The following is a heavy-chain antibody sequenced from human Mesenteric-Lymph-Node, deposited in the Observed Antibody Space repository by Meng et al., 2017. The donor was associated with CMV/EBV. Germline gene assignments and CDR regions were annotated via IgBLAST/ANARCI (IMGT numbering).Heavy chain of an antibody. D-gene: IGHD2-2*01. V-gene: IGHV3-30*02. CDR2: MRYDGTNE. CDR3: AKDKGEVVRLIGLDV. J-gene: IGHJ6*02. CDR1: GFTFTHYG. Sequence: GGSLRLSCVTSGFTFTHYGIHWVRQARGKGLEWVASMRYDGTNEYYLDSVKGRFTISRDNAKNSLYLQMNSLRAEDTALYYCAKDKGEVVRLIGLDVWGQGTTVTVSS.